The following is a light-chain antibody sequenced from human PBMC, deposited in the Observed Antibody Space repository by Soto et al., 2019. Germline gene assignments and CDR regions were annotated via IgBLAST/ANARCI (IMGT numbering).Light chain of an antibody. CDR2: DAS. J-gene: IGKJ4*01. V-gene: IGKV3-11*01. CDR1: QSINNY. CDR3: QYRGIWPPGAT. Sequence: EIVLTQSPVTLSLSPGERATLSCRASQSINNYLAWYQQKPGQPPRLLIYDASNRATAIPVRFSSSGSGTDFPLTIRSLEPEDSAVYYCQYRGIWPPGATFGGGTKVEIK.